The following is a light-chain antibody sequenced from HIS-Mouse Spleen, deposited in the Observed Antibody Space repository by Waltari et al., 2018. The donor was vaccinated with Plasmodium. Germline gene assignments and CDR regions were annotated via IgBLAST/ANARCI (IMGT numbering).Light chain of an antibody. CDR2: GAS. Sequence: DIVLTQSPGTLSLSPGERATLSCRASQSVSSYLAWYQQKPGQAPRLLIYGASSRATGIPDRFSGSGSGTDFTLTISRLEPEDFAVYYCQQYGSSPYTFGQGTKLEIK. CDR1: QSVSSY. J-gene: IGKJ2*01. CDR3: QQYGSSPYT. V-gene: IGKV3-20*01.